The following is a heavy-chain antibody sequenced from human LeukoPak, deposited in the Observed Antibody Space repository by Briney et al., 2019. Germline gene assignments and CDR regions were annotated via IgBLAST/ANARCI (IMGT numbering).Heavy chain of an antibody. CDR1: GFTFASYV. CDR3: TTDRRPHLDG. Sequence: ARSLRLSCEVSGFTFASYVMSWVRQAPGKVLEWVGRTKSKTDGGTTDYAAPAKGRFTISRDDSTNTRYVEMNSLKIEDTTVYFCTTDRRPHLDGWGQGTTVTVSS. V-gene: IGHV3-15*05. CDR2: TKSKTDGGTT. J-gene: IGHJ6*02.